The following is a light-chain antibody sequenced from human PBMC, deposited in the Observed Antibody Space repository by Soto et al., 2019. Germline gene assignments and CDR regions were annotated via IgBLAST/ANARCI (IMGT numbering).Light chain of an antibody. CDR2: EVS. V-gene: IGLV2-8*01. CDR3: SSYAGSNNLV. J-gene: IGLJ2*01. CDR1: SSDVGGYNY. Sequence: QSALTQPPSASGSPGQSVTISCTGTSSDVGGYNYVSWYQQHPGKAPKLMIYEVSKRPSGVPDRFSGSKSCNTASLTVSGLQADDEADYYCSSYAGSNNLVFGGGTKLTVL.